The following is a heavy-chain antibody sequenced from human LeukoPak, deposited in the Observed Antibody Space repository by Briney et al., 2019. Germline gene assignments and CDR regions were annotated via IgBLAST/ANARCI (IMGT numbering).Heavy chain of an antibody. J-gene: IGHJ4*02. D-gene: IGHD3-10*01. CDR2: IIPIFGTA. V-gene: IGHV1-69*01. Sequence: GGSLRLSCAASGGTFSSYAISWVRQAPGQGLEWMGGIIPIFGTANYAQKFQGRVTITADESTSTAYMELSSLRSEDTAVYYCARSSILWFGDPHFEYWGQGTLVTVSS. CDR3: ARSSILWFGDPHFEY. CDR1: GGTFSSYA.